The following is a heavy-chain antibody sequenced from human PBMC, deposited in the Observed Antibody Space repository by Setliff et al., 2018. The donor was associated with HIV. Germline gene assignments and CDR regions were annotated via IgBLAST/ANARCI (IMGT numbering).Heavy chain of an antibody. CDR3: AREPIVTTRQGFFDL. Sequence: PSETLSLTCAVSGDSFSSATHFWSWVRQRPGKGLEWLGYIFSTGDTDYNPSLKGRFTISLDTSDNHLYLRLNSVTAADTAVYYCAREPIVTTRQGFFDLWGQGMLGTVSS. CDR1: GDSFSSATHF. D-gene: IGHD5-12*01. J-gene: IGHJ4*02. V-gene: IGHV4-31*11. CDR2: IFSTGDT.